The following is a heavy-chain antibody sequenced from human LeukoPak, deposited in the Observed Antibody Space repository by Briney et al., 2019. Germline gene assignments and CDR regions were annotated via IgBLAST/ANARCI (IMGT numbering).Heavy chain of an antibody. J-gene: IGHJ4*02. CDR3: AKDKGWFGELYLFDY. D-gene: IGHD3-10*01. Sequence: GGSLRLACAAYGFDFSTYAINWVRHAPGKGREWVSSISTMSNYIFYRDSVKGRFTISRDNAKKSVYLQMTSLRPEETAVYYCAKDKGWFGELYLFDYWGQGTLVTVSS. CDR2: ISTMSNYI. V-gene: IGHV3-21*01. CDR1: GFDFSTYA.